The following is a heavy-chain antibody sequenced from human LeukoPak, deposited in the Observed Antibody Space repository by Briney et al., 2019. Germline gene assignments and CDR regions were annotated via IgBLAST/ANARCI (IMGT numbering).Heavy chain of an antibody. V-gene: IGHV3-11*01. J-gene: IGHJ4*02. CDR3: AREAAAGRDSSSKTVDY. D-gene: IGHD6-6*01. Sequence: GGTLRLSFAASRFSYSDYYRSWIRQAPGKGLEWVSYINSSGSTIYYADSVKGRFTISRDNAKNSMYLQMNSLRAEDTAVYYCAREAAAGRDSSSKTVDYWGQGTLVTVSS. CDR1: RFSYSDYY. CDR2: INSSGSTI.